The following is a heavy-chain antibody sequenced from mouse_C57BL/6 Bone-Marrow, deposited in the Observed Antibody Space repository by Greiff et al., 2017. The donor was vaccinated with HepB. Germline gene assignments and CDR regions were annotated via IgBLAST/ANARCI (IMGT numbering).Heavy chain of an antibody. J-gene: IGHJ4*01. V-gene: IGHV5-15*01. CDR3: ARQTGYYAMDY. CDR1: GFTFSDYG. D-gene: IGHD4-1*01. CDR2: ISNLAYSI. Sequence: DVHLVESGGGLVQPGGSLKLSCAASGFTFSDYGMAWVRQAPRKGPEWVAFISNLAYSIYYADTVTGRFTISRENAKNTLYLEMSSLRSEDTAMYYCARQTGYYAMDYWGQGTSVTVSS.